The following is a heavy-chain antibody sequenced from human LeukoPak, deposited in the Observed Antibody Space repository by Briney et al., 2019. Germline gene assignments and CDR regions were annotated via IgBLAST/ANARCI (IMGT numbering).Heavy chain of an antibody. CDR1: GGSISSSIW. CDR2: IYHSGST. V-gene: IGHV4-4*02. J-gene: IGHJ5*02. CDR3: ATSVVVVAATPKANWFDP. Sequence: SETLSLTCAVSGGSISSSIWWSWVRQPPGKGLEWIGEIYHSGSTNYNPSLKSRVTISVDTSKNQFSLKLSSVTAADTAVYYCATSVVVVAATPKANWFDPWGQGTLVTVSS. D-gene: IGHD2-15*01.